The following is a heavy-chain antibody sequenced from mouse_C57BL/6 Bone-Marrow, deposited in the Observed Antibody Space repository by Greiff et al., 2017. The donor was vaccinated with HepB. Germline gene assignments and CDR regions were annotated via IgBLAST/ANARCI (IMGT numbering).Heavy chain of an antibody. V-gene: IGHV14-4*01. CDR1: GFNIKDDY. D-gene: IGHD3-2*02. J-gene: IGHJ4*01. CDR2: IDPENGDT. Sequence: EVQLQQSGAELVRPGASVKLSCTASGFNIKDDYMHWVKQRPEQGLEWIGWIDPENGDTEYASKFQGKATITAYTSSNPAYLQLSSLTSEDTAVYYCTTTGRYAMDYWGQGTSVTVSS. CDR3: TTTGRYAMDY.